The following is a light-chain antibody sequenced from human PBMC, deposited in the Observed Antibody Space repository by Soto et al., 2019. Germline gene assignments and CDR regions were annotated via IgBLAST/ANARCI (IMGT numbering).Light chain of an antibody. CDR2: SDN. CDR1: SSNIGRNT. Sequence: QSVLTQPPSASETPGQKVTISCSGSSSNIGRNTVNWYQQVPGTAPKLLMYSDNQRPSGVPDRFSGSRSGTSVSLAISGLQSEDEADYYCGAWDDSLNGVLFGGGTKLTVL. J-gene: IGLJ2*01. CDR3: GAWDDSLNGVL. V-gene: IGLV1-44*01.